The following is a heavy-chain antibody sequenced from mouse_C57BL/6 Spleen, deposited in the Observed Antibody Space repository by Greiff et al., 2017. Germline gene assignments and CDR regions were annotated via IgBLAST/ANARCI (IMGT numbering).Heavy chain of an antibody. CDR1: GYTFTSYW. CDR2: IDPSDSET. Sequence: QVQLQQPGAELVRPGSSVKLSCKASGYTFTSYWMHWVKQRPIQGLEWIGNIDPSDSETHYNQKFKDKATLTVDKSSSTAYMQLSSLTSEDSADYYCERYDGYYEDAMDYWGQGTSVTVSS. V-gene: IGHV1-52*01. J-gene: IGHJ4*01. CDR3: ERYDGYYEDAMDY. D-gene: IGHD2-3*01.